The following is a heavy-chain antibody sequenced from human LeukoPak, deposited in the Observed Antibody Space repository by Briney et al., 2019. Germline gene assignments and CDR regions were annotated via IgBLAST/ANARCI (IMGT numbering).Heavy chain of an antibody. V-gene: IGHV3-15*01. CDR3: ATFYFDSSGYRRTFGY. Sequence: PGGSLRLSCAASGFTFSNAWMSWVRQAPGKGLEWVGRIKSKTDGGTTDYAAPVKGRFIISRDDSKNTLYLQMNSLKSEDTAVYYCATFYFDSSGYRRTFGYWGQGTLVTVSP. J-gene: IGHJ4*02. CDR1: GFTFSNAW. CDR2: IKSKTDGGTT. D-gene: IGHD3-22*01.